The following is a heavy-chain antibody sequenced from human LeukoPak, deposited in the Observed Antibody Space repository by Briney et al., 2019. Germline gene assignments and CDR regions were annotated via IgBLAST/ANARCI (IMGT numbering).Heavy chain of an antibody. V-gene: IGHV3-23*01. CDR1: GFTFSSYA. D-gene: IGHD5-18*01. CDR3: AKDDRLSSGFGSSDY. CDR2: ISGSGDST. Sequence: GGSLRLSCAASGFTFSSYAMSWVRQAPGKGLEWVSSISGSGDSTYYADSVKGRFTISRDNSKNTLYLQMNSLRAEDTAVYYCAKDDRLSSGFGSSDYWGQGTLVTVSS. J-gene: IGHJ4*02.